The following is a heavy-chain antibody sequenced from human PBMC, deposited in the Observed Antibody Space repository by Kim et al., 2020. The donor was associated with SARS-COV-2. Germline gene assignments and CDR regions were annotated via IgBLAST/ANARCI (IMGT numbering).Heavy chain of an antibody. J-gene: IGHJ6*02. CDR1: GYTFTSYG. CDR2: ISAYNGNT. Sequence: ASVKVSCKASGYTFTSYGISWVRQAPGQGLEWMGWISAYNGNTNYAQKLQGRVTMTTDTSTSTAYMELRSLRSDDTAVYYCARDDLPRASSGWYMSPAGYYYYGMDVWGQGTTVTVSS. V-gene: IGHV1-18*01. CDR3: ARDDLPRASSGWYMSPAGYYYYGMDV. D-gene: IGHD6-19*01.